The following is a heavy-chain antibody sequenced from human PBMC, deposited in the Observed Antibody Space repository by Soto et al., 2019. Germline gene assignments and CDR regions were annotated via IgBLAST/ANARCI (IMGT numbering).Heavy chain of an antibody. V-gene: IGHV4-38-2*02. J-gene: IGHJ4*02. Sequence: SETLSLTRTVSGYSICANCMWCWIRQPPGKGLEWIASIYHSGSSDYNPSLKSRVTISVETSKNQFSLKLSSVTAADTAVYYCARGLVAENYYLDYWGQGTMVTVPS. CDR1: GYSICANCM. CDR3: ARGLVAENYYLDY. CDR2: IYHSGSS. D-gene: IGHD5-12*01.